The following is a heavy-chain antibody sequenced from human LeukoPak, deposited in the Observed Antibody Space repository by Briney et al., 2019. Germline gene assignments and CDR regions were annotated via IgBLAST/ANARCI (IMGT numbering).Heavy chain of an antibody. V-gene: IGHV3-23*01. CDR1: GFTFSSYA. CDR3: AKNTFYCSSASCYPHY. Sequence: SGGSLRLSCAASGFTFSSYAMSWVRQAPGRGLEWVSAISGNADSTYYADSVKGRFTISRDNSKNTLSPQMNSLRAEDTAVYYCAKNTFYCSSASCYPHYWGQGTLVTVSS. J-gene: IGHJ4*02. CDR2: ISGNADST. D-gene: IGHD2-2*01.